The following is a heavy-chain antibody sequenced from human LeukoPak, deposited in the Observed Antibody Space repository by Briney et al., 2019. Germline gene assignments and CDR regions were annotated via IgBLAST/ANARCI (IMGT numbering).Heavy chain of an antibody. J-gene: IGHJ4*02. V-gene: IGHV4-4*07. D-gene: IGHD6-13*01. CDR2: ISTSGST. Sequence: SETLSLTCTVSVGSISSYYWSWIRQPAGKGLEWIVRISTSGSTNYNPSLKSRLTMSVDTSKNQFSLKLTSVTAADTAVYFCAAGYSGNWYSGNFDYWGQGTLVTVSS. CDR1: VGSISSYY. CDR3: AAGYSGNWYSGNFDY.